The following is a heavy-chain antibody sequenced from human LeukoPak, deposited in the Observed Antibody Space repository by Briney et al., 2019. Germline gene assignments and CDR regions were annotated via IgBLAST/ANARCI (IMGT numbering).Heavy chain of an antibody. CDR3: AKVSYYGSGTRSSYYYYGMDV. V-gene: IGHV3-30*18. CDR1: GFTFSSYG. D-gene: IGHD3-10*01. Sequence: PGRSLRLSCAASGFTFSSYGMHWVRQAPGKGLEWVAVISYDGSNKYYADSVKGGFTISRDNSKNTLYLQMNSLRAEDTAVYYCAKVSYYGSGTRSSYYYYGMDVWGQGTTVTVSS. CDR2: ISYDGSNK. J-gene: IGHJ6*02.